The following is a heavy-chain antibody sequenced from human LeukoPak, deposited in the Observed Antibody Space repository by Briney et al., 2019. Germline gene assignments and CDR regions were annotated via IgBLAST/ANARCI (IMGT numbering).Heavy chain of an antibody. CDR2: INPNSGGT. D-gene: IGHD1-26*01. Sequence: ASVKVSCKASGYTFTGYYMHWVRQAPGQGLEWMGRINPNSGGTSYAQKFQGRVTMTRDTSISTAYMELSRLRSDDTAVYYCARAGTGSYLFDYWGQGTLVTVSS. J-gene: IGHJ4*02. V-gene: IGHV1-2*06. CDR3: ARAGTGSYLFDY. CDR1: GYTFTGYY.